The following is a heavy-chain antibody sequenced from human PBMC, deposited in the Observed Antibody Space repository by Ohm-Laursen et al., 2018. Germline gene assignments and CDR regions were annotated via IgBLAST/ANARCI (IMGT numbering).Heavy chain of an antibody. D-gene: IGHD4/OR15-4a*01. Sequence: SLRLSCTASGFTFSFNDLNWVRQAPGKGLEWVSVIYSDGSTYYADSIKGRFTISRDNSKNTLYLQMNSLRAEDTAVYYCSSYGPTARFHHHDYYYGMDVWGQGTTVTVSS. CDR3: SSYGPTARFHHHDYYYGMDV. J-gene: IGHJ6*02. V-gene: IGHV3-53*01. CDR1: GFTFSFND. CDR2: IYSDGST.